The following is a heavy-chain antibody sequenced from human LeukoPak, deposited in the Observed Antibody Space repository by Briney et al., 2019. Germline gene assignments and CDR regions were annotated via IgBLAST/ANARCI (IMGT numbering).Heavy chain of an antibody. J-gene: IGHJ4*02. CDR1: GDSISSSSYY. CDR3: ARRYSSSWYSETDY. V-gene: IGHV4-39*01. D-gene: IGHD6-13*01. CDR2: IYYSGST. Sequence: TSETLSLTCTVSGDSISSSSYYWGWIRQPPGKGLVWIGSIYYSGSTSYNPSLKSRVTISLDTSKNQFSLKLSSVTAADTAVYYCARRYSSSWYSETDYWGQGTLVTVSS.